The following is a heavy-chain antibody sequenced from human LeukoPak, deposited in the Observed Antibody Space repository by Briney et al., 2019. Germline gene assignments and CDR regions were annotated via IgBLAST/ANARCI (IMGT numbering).Heavy chain of an antibody. CDR1: GYSFTTYW. V-gene: IGHV5-51*01. Sequence: GESLKISCKGSGYSFTTYWIGWVRQMPGKGLEWMGIIYPGDSATRYSPSFQGQVTISADKSISTAYLQWSSLKASDTAMYYCASTTMVRRAISYFDSWGQGTVVTVSS. CDR3: ASTTMVRRAISYFDS. CDR2: IYPGDSAT. J-gene: IGHJ4*02. D-gene: IGHD3-10*01.